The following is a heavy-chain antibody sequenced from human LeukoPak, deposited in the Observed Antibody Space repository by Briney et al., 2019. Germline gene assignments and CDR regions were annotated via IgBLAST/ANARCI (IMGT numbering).Heavy chain of an antibody. CDR1: GFTFSDYY. CDR2: ISSSGSTI. V-gene: IGHV3-11*01. Sequence: GGSLRLSCAASGFTFSDYYMSWIRQAPGKGLEWVSYISSSGSTIYYADSVKGRFTISRDNAKNSLYLQMNSLRAEDTAVYYCARAPTYYYDSSGPGDAFDIWGQGTMVTVSS. J-gene: IGHJ3*02. CDR3: ARAPTYYYDSSGPGDAFDI. D-gene: IGHD3-22*01.